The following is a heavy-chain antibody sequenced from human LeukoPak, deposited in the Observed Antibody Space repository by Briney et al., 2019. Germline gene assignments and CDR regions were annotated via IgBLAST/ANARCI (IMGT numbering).Heavy chain of an antibody. J-gene: IGHJ4*02. CDR3: TRMTTGHDY. V-gene: IGHV4-34*01. CDR2: INHSGYT. CDR1: GVTFNDYY. Sequence: SETLSLTCAVSGVTFNDYYWSWVRQTPGRGLEWIGEINHSGYTNDSPSLKSRVSLSIDTSTKQFSLPLRSVTVADTGIYYCTRMTTGHDYWGQGTLVTVSS. D-gene: IGHD4-17*01.